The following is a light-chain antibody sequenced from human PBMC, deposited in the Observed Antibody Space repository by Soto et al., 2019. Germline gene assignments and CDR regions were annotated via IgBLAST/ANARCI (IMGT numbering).Light chain of an antibody. CDR1: QTISSW. CDR2: KAP. Sequence: DIQMTQSPSTLSGSVGDRVTITCRASQTISSWLAWYQQKPGKAPKLLIYKAPTLKSGVPSRFSGSGSGTEFTLTLSSLQPDDFASYYCQHYNSYSEAFGQWTKVELK. J-gene: IGKJ1*01. CDR3: QHYNSYSEA. V-gene: IGKV1-5*03.